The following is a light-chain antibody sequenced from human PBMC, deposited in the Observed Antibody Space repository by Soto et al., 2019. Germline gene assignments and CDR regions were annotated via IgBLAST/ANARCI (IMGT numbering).Light chain of an antibody. CDR3: QQYESFPST. CDR2: DAS. Sequence: DIQMTQSPSSLSASVGDRVTITCQASHDIRKYLNWYQQKPGKAPKLLIYDASNMETGVPSRFTGSGSGTDFAVTISSLQPEDIATYYGQQYESFPSTFGQGTRLES. J-gene: IGKJ5*01. V-gene: IGKV1-33*01. CDR1: HDIRKY.